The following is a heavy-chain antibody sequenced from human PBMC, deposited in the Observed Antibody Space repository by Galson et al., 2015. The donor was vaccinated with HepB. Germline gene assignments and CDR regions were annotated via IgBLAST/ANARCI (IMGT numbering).Heavy chain of an antibody. CDR2: VSTRSTYK. CDR1: RFTLSDYS. Sequence: SLRLSCAASRFTLSDYSMNWFRQAPGKGLQWVSLVSTRSTYKYYTDSVKGRFTISRDNAKNTLYFQMNSLRVEDTAVYYCARGYSRSWYSGLGFWGQGTLVTVSS. CDR3: ARGYSRSWYSGLGF. V-gene: IGHV3-21*04. J-gene: IGHJ4*02. D-gene: IGHD6-13*01.